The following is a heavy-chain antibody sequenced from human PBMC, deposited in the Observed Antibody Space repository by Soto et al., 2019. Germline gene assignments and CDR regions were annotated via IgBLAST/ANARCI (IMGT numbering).Heavy chain of an antibody. V-gene: IGHV4-31*03. Sequence: TLSLTCTVSGGSISSGGYYWSWIRQHPGKGLEWIGYIYYSGSTYYNPSLKSRVTISVDTSKNQFSLKLSSVTAADTAVYYCARDRRGYSYGFGYGMDVWGQGTTVTAP. CDR1: GGSISSGGYY. D-gene: IGHD5-18*01. J-gene: IGHJ6*02. CDR2: IYYSGST. CDR3: ARDRRGYSYGFGYGMDV.